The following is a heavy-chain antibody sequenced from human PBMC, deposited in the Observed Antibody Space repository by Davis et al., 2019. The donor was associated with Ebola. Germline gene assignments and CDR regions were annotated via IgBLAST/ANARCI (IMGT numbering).Heavy chain of an antibody. Sequence: AASVKVSCKASGYTFTSYDISWVRQAPGQGLEWMGWISAYNGNTNYAQKLQGRVTMTTDTSTSTAYMELRSLRSDDTAVYYCARDSRITMIVVVTGFDYWGQGTLVTVSS. CDR1: GYTFTSYD. V-gene: IGHV1-18*01. D-gene: IGHD3-22*01. CDR2: ISAYNGNT. CDR3: ARDSRITMIVVVTGFDY. J-gene: IGHJ4*02.